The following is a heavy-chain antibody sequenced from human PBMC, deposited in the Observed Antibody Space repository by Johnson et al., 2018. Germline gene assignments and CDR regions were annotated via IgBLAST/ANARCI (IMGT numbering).Heavy chain of an antibody. V-gene: IGHV3-30*18. CDR2: ISYDGSHK. D-gene: IGHD6-13*01. J-gene: IGHJ1*01. CDR1: GFTFSSYD. Sequence: VQLVESGGGVVQXGRSLRLXCAASGFTFSSYDMHWVRQGPGKGLEWVAVISYDGSHKYYADFVKGRFTISRDNSKKTLYLQMNSLRAEDPAVYYCAKDGPPGSSSWSEYFQHWGQGTLLTVSS. CDR3: AKDGPPGSSSWSEYFQH.